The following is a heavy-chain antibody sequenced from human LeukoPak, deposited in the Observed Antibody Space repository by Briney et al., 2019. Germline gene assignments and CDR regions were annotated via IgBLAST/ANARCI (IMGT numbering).Heavy chain of an antibody. D-gene: IGHD6-6*01. CDR1: GGTFSSYA. J-gene: IGHJ6*03. CDR2: IIPIFGTA. CDR3: ASLSSSSEYYYYMDV. V-gene: IGHV1-69*05. Sequence: SVKVSCKASGGTFSSYAISWVRQAPGQGLEWMGGIIPIFGTANYAQKFQGRVTITTDESTSTAYMELSSLRSEDTAVCYCASLSSSSEYYYYMDVWGKGTTVTVSS.